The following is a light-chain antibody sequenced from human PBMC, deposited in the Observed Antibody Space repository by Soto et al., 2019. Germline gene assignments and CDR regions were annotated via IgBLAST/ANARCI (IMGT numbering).Light chain of an antibody. Sequence: QSVLTQPPSVSGAPGQRVTISCTGSSSNIGAGYDVNWYQQHPGTAPKVLIYGNSNRPSGVPDRFSGSKSGTSASLPITGLQAEDEADYYCQSYDSGLSGSVFGGGTQLTVL. J-gene: IGLJ2*01. CDR3: QSYDSGLSGSV. CDR2: GNS. V-gene: IGLV1-40*01. CDR1: SSNIGAGYD.